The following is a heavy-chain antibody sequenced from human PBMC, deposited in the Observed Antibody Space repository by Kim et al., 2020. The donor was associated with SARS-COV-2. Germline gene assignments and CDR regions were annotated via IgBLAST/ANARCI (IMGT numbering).Heavy chain of an antibody. Sequence: GGSLRLSCAASGFTFSSYSMNWVRQAPGKGLEWVSYISSSSSTIYYADSVKGRFTISRDNAKNSLYLQMNCLRDEDTAVYYCARARIKFDYWGQGTLVTVSS. D-gene: IGHD3-10*01. CDR1: GFTFSSYS. V-gene: IGHV3-48*02. CDR3: ARARIKFDY. CDR2: ISSSSSTI. J-gene: IGHJ4*02.